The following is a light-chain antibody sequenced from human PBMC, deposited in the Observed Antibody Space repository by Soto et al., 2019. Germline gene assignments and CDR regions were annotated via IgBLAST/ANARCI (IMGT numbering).Light chain of an antibody. CDR3: QQSYHTPYT. V-gene: IGKV1-39*01. CDR1: QDISNS. CDR2: SAS. Sequence: DTQMTQSPSPLAASVGDRVIISCRASQDISNSFNWYQQRPGEAPKLLIYSASSLQTGVPSRFRGSGSGTDLTLTADSLPPEDFETYFCQQSYHTPYTFGQGTK. J-gene: IGKJ2*01.